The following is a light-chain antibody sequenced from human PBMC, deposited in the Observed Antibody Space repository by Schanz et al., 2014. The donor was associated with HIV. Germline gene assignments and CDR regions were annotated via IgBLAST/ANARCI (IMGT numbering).Light chain of an antibody. J-gene: IGKJ1*01. V-gene: IGKV3D-15*01. Sequence: EIVMTQSPATLSVSPGGRATLSCRASQSVSSNLAWYQQKPGQAPRLLISGASSRAAGIPDRFSGSGSGTDFTLTISSLQSEDFAVYYCQQYYDWKTFGQGTKVEIK. CDR2: GAS. CDR3: QQYYDWKT. CDR1: QSVSSN.